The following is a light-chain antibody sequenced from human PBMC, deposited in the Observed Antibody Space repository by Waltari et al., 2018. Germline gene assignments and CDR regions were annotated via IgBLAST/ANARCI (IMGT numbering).Light chain of an antibody. CDR2: SNN. Sequence: QSVLTQPPSVSGTPGQRVTISCSGSSSNIGSNTVDWYQQLPGTAPKLLMYSNNLRPSGVPERFAGSKAGTSACLAIFGIQSEDEGDYFCAGWDDSLKGVIFGGGTKVTVL. CDR3: AGWDDSLKGVI. J-gene: IGLJ2*01. CDR1: SSNIGSNT. V-gene: IGLV1-44*01.